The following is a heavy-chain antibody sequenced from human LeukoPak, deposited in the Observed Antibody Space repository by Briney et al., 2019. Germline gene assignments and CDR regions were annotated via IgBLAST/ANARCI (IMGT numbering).Heavy chain of an antibody. CDR1: GGTFSSYA. J-gene: IGHJ6*03. CDR3: ARGRYSSGFGGNYYYYYMDV. CDR2: IIPIFGTA. D-gene: IGHD5-18*01. V-gene: IGHV1-69*06. Sequence: SVKVSCKASGGTFSSYAISWVRQAPGQGLEWMGGIIPIFGTANYAQKFQGRVTITADKSTSTAYMELSSLRSEDTAVYYCARGRYSSGFGGNYYYYYMDVWGKGTTVTVSS.